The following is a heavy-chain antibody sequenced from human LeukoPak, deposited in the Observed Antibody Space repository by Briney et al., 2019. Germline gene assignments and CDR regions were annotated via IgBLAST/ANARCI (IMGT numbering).Heavy chain of an antibody. CDR1: GYSFTSYW. Sequence: GESLKISCKGSGYSFTSYWIGWVRQMPGKGLEWMGIIYPGGSDTRYSPSFQGQVTISADKSISTAYLQWSSLKASDTAMYYCASRTGRKGDAFDIWGQGTMVTVSS. V-gene: IGHV5-51*01. CDR3: ASRTGRKGDAFDI. CDR2: IYPGGSDT. J-gene: IGHJ3*02. D-gene: IGHD1-1*01.